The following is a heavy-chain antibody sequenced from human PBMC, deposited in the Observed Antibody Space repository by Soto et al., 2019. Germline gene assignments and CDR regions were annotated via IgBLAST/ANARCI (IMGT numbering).Heavy chain of an antibody. Sequence: PGGSLRLSCAASGFTFDDYAMHWVRQAPGKGLEWVSLISWDSGSTYYADSVKGRFTISRDNSKNSLYLQMNSLRAEDTALYYCAKDQGGGYCSSTSCYTFDYWGQGTLVTVSS. CDR3: AKDQGGGYCSSTSCYTFDY. CDR1: GFTFDDYA. V-gene: IGHV3-43D*04. J-gene: IGHJ4*02. D-gene: IGHD2-2*02. CDR2: ISWDSGST.